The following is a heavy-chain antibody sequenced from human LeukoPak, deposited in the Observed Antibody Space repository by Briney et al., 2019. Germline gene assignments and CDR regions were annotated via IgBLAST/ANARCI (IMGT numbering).Heavy chain of an antibody. V-gene: IGHV3-23*01. J-gene: IGHJ5*02. D-gene: IGHD2-21*01. CDR3: AKERHYCGGDCYSRWFDP. Sequence: GGSLRLSCAASGFTFSSYAMSWVRQAPGKGLEWVSAISGSGGSTYYADSVKGRFTFSRDNSKNTLYLQMNSLRAEDTAVYYCAKERHYCGGDCYSRWFDPWGQGTLVTVSS. CDR1: GFTFSSYA. CDR2: ISGSGGST.